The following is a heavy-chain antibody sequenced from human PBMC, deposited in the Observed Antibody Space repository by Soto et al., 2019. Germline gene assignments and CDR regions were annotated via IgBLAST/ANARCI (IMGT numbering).Heavy chain of an antibody. CDR3: ARQDGDGLFYFDY. J-gene: IGHJ4*02. D-gene: IGHD4-17*01. CDR1: GYNFNIYW. Sequence: GESLKISCKGSGYNFNIYWIGWVRQMPGKGLEWMGVIYPGDSDTRYSPSFQGQVTISVDKSITTAYLQWSSLRASDTAMYYCARQDGDGLFYFDYWGQGTLVTVSS. CDR2: IYPGDSDT. V-gene: IGHV5-51*01.